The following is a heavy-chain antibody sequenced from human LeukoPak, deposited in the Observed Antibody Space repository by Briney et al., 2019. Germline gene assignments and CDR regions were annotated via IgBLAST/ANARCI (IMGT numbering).Heavy chain of an antibody. Sequence: SETLSLTCTVSGASISNNTSYWGWFRQSPGKGLGWIATISNSGSTFYNPSLKSRVTISLDTSNNHFSLRLKAVTAADTALYYCARRKGVWGNYFDPWGQGTLVTVSS. D-gene: IGHD3-16*01. CDR3: ARRKGVWGNYFDP. J-gene: IGHJ5*02. V-gene: IGHV4-39*02. CDR1: GASISNNTSY. CDR2: ISNSGST.